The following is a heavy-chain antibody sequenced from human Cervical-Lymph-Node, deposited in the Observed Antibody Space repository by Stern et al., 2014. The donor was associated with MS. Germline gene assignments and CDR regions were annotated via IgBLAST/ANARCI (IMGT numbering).Heavy chain of an antibody. CDR3: ARALHYYDNTGSWRDAFDI. CDR2: VIGSGYST. J-gene: IGHJ3*02. D-gene: IGHD3-22*01. V-gene: IGHV3-23*04. Sequence: EDQLVESGGGLVQPGGSLRLSCAVSRFTFSTYAMSWVRQAPGKGLEWVSGVIGSGYSTYYADSVRGRFTISRDNSKNTLYLHMNSLRAEDTAVYYCARALHYYDNTGSWRDAFDIWGRGTMVTVSS. CDR1: RFTFSTYA.